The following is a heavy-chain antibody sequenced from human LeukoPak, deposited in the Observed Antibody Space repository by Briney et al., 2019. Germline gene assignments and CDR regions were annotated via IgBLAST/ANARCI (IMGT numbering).Heavy chain of an antibody. CDR2: IKKDGSEK. J-gene: IGHJ5*02. D-gene: IGHD2-2*01. CDR1: GFTFCSYW. CDR3: ARDDCSSISCYHNWFDP. V-gene: IGHV3-7*01. Sequence: PGGSLRLSCAASGFTFCSYWMRWVRQAPGEGRVGVANIKKDGSEKYYVDSVKGRFTISRDNAKNSLYLQMNSLRAEDTAVYYCARDDCSSISCYHNWFDPWGQGTLVTVSS.